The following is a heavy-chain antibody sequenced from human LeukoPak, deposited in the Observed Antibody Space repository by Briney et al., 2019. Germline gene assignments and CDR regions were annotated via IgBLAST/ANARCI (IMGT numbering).Heavy chain of an antibody. V-gene: IGHV4-34*01. CDR2: INHSGST. J-gene: IGHJ3*02. CDR3: ARGRRPVAFDI. CDR1: GGSFSGYY. Sequence: PSETLSLTCAVYGGSFSGYYWSWIRQPPGKGLEWIGEINHSGSTNYNPSLKSRVTISVDTSKNQFSLKLSSVTAADTAVYYCARGRRPVAFDIWGQGTMVTVSS.